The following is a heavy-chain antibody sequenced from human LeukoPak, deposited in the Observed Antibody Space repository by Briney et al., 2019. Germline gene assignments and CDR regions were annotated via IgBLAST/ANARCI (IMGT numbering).Heavy chain of an antibody. CDR2: IYYSGGT. Sequence: PSETLSLTCTVSGGSIRSHYWSWIRQPPGKGLEWIGYIYYSGGTNYNPSLKSRVTISVGSSKSQFSLKLSSVTAADTAVYYCARQEMSTILNWFDPWGQGALVTVSS. CDR1: GGSIRSHY. J-gene: IGHJ5*02. D-gene: IGHD5-24*01. CDR3: ARQEMSTILNWFDP. V-gene: IGHV4-59*11.